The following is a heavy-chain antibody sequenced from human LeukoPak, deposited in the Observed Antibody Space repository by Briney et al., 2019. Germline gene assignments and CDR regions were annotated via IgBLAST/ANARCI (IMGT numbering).Heavy chain of an antibody. CDR2: IYDTGTT. Sequence: SETLSLTCTVSGGSVSSGSYYWRWLRQPPGKGLEWIGYIYDTGTTDYIPSLKSRVTISVDTSKNQFSLTPSSVTAADTAVYYCARAEVGAIDYWGQGTLVTVSS. J-gene: IGHJ4*02. V-gene: IGHV4-61*01. CDR1: GGSVSSGSYY. CDR3: ARAEVGAIDY. D-gene: IGHD1-26*01.